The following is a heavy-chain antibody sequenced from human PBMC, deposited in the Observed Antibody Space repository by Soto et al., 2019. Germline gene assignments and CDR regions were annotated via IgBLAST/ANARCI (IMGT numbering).Heavy chain of an antibody. CDR3: ARHRGPAPVY. V-gene: IGHV4-39*01. Sequence: KASETLSLTCTVSGGSISGYYWTWIRQPPGKGLEWVGSLFYGGTTDYNPSLKSRLTMSLDTSKNHFSLKRRSVTAADTAVYYCARHRGPAPVYWGQGTLVTVSS. CDR1: GGSISGYY. D-gene: IGHD3-10*01. J-gene: IGHJ4*02. CDR2: LFYGGTT.